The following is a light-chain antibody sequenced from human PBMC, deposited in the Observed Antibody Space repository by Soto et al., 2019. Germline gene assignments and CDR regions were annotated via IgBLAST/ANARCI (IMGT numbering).Light chain of an antibody. CDR2: GAS. CDR1: QSVSSN. Sequence: EIVMTQSPANLSVSPGERATLSCRASQSVSSNLAWYQQKPGQGPRLLIYGASTRATSIPARFSGSGSGTEFTLTINSLQSEDFAVYYCQQYNKLPPYTFGQGTKLEIK. CDR3: QQYNKLPPYT. J-gene: IGKJ2*01. V-gene: IGKV3-15*01.